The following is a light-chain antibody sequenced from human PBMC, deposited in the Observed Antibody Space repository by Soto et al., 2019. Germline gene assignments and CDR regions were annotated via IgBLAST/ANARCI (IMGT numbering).Light chain of an antibody. Sequence: QPVLTQPASVSGSPGQSITISCTGTSSDVGGYNYVSWYQHHPGKAPKLMIYEVTNRPSGVSIRFSGSKSGTTASLTISGLQAEDEADYYCLSFTSSFTYIFGTGTKVT. V-gene: IGLV2-14*01. CDR1: SSDVGGYNY. CDR2: EVT. CDR3: LSFTSSFTYI. J-gene: IGLJ1*01.